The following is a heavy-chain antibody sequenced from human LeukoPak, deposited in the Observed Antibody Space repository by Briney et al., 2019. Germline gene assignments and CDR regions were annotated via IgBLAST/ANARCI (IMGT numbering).Heavy chain of an antibody. D-gene: IGHD2-21*02. CDR1: GGSFSGYY. J-gene: IGHJ4*02. CDR3: AQSGLYCGGDCYYDY. V-gene: IGHV4-34*01. CDR2: INHSGST. Sequence: PSETLSLTXAVYGGSFSGYYWSWLRQPPGKGLEWIGEINHSGSTNYNPSLKSRVTISVDTSKNQFSLKLSSVSAADTAVYYCAQSGLYCGGDCYYDYWGQGTLVTVSS.